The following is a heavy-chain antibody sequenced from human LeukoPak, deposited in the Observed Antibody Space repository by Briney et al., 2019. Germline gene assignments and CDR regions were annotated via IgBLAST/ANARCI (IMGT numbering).Heavy chain of an antibody. V-gene: IGHV4-61*02. J-gene: IGHJ3*02. CDR3: ARERAPGYCSSTSCPYDAFDI. Sequence: SQTLSLTCTVSGGSISSGSYYWSWIRQPAGKGLEWIGRIYTSGSTNYNPSLKCRVTISVDTSKNQFSLKLSSVTAADTAVYYCARERAPGYCSSTSCPYDAFDIWGQGTMVTVSS. CDR1: GGSISSGSYY. CDR2: IYTSGST. D-gene: IGHD2-2*01.